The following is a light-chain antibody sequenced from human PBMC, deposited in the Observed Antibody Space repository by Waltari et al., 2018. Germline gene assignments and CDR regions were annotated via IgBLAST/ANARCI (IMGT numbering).Light chain of an antibody. CDR3: QSYDSSLSGYVV. J-gene: IGLJ2*01. CDR1: SSNIGAGYD. CDR2: GTS. V-gene: IGLV1-40*01. Sequence: QSVLTQPPSVSGAPGQRVTISCTGSSSNIGAGYDVHWYQQLPGTAPKLLLYGTSNGPSGVPARFSGSKSGTSASLAITGLQAEDEADYYCQSYDSSLSGYVVFGGGTKLTVL.